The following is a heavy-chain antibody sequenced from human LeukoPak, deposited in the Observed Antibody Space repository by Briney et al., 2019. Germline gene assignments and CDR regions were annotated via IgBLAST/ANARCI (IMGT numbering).Heavy chain of an antibody. V-gene: IGHV1-2*02. J-gene: IGHJ3*02. CDR3: AKWELPDGAFDI. D-gene: IGHD1-26*01. Sequence: GASVKVSCKASGYTFTGYYMHWVRQAPGQGLEWMGWINPNSGGTNYAQKFQGRVTVTRDTSISTAYMELSRLRSDDTAVYYCAKWELPDGAFDIWGQGTMVTVSS. CDR2: INPNSGGT. CDR1: GYTFTGYY.